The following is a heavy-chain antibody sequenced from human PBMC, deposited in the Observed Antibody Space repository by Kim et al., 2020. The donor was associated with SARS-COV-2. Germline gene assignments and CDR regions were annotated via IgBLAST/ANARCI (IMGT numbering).Heavy chain of an antibody. V-gene: IGHV3-30*18. D-gene: IGHD3-10*02. CDR2: ISYEGSKK. J-gene: IGHJ3*01. Sequence: GGSLRLSCAASGFTFNNFGMHWVRQAPGKGLEWVAVISYEGSKKHYADSVNGRFTISRDSFKNTMSLQMSGLTAEDTAVYYGAKAHVFLLFVKLHDDAFSLWREGTMVTVPS. CDR3: AKAHVFLLFVKLHDDAFSL. CDR1: GFTFNNFG.